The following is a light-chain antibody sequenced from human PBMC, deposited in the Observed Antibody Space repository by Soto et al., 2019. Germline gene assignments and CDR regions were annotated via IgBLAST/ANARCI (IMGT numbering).Light chain of an antibody. Sequence: EIVLTQSPGTLSLSPGERATLSCRASQSVSSSYLAWYQQKPGQAPRLHIYGASSRATGIPDRFSGSGSETNFTLTISRLEPEDFAVYYCQQYGSSPRLTFGGGTKVEIK. J-gene: IGKJ4*01. CDR3: QQYGSSPRLT. V-gene: IGKV3-20*01. CDR1: QSVSSSY. CDR2: GAS.